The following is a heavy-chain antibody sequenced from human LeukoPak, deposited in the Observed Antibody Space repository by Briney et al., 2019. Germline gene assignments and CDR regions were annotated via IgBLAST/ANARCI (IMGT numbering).Heavy chain of an antibody. V-gene: IGHV3-49*04. D-gene: IGHD2-15*01. CDR1: GFNFGDHA. CDR2: IRSYLLGGTA. CDR3: ARTPSVTLYYFDL. Sequence: PGGSLRLSCTASGFNFGDHAMTWVRQAPGKGLEWVGFIRSYLLGGTAEYAASVKGRFTISRDDSRSIAFLQMNSLETEDTAVYYCARTPSVTLYYFDLWGQGALLTVSS. J-gene: IGHJ4*02.